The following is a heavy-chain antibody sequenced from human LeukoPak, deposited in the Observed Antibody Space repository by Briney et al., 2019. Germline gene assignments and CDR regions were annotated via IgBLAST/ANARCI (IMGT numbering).Heavy chain of an antibody. CDR3: ARESRVRGVIITVSY. J-gene: IGHJ4*02. CDR1: GGSFSGYY. D-gene: IGHD3-10*01. CDR2: INHSGST. Sequence: SETLSRICAVYGGSFSGYYWSWIRQPPGKGLEWIGEINHSGSTNYNPSLKSRVTISVDTSKNQFSLKLSSVTAADAAVYYCARESRVRGVIITVSYWGQGTLVTVSS. V-gene: IGHV4-34*01.